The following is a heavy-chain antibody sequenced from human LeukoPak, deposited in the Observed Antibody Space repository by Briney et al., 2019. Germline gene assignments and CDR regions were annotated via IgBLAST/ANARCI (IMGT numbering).Heavy chain of an antibody. D-gene: IGHD3-10*01. CDR1: GYSIRSGYY. J-gene: IGHJ4*02. Sequence: SETLSLTCAVSGYSIRSGYYWGWIRQPPGKGLEWIGSIYHSGSTYYNSSLKNRVTISVDTSKNQFPLKLSSVTAADTAVYYCARGGFGAFDYWGQGTLVTVSS. CDR3: ARGGFGAFDY. V-gene: IGHV4-38-2*01. CDR2: IYHSGST.